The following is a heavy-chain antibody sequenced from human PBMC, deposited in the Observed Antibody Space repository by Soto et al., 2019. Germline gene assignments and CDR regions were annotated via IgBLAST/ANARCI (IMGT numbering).Heavy chain of an antibody. J-gene: IGHJ4*02. CDR3: ARERRDYDYVWGSYRYFINLDY. CDR2: IIPIFGTA. D-gene: IGHD3-16*02. V-gene: IGHV1-69*01. Sequence: QVQLVQSGAEVKKPGSSVKVSCKASGGTFSSYAISWVRQAPGQGLEWMGGIIPIFGTANYAQKFQGRVTITADESTSTAYMELSSRRSEDTAVYYCARERRDYDYVWGSYRYFINLDYWGQGTLVTVSS. CDR1: GGTFSSYA.